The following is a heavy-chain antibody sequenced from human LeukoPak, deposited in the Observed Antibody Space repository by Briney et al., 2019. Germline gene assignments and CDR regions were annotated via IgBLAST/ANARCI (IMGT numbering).Heavy chain of an antibody. D-gene: IGHD2-15*01. J-gene: IGHJ6*03. V-gene: IGHV4-39*07. CDR3: ARSVEGYCRGGNCYYYSYYMDV. CDR2: VYSENT. Sequence: SETLSLTCTVSGDSISSSSFFWGWIRQPPGKGLEWIGAVYSENTYYNPSLKSRVSISVDTSKNQFSLKLSSVTAADTAVYYCARSVEGYCRGGNCYYYSYYMDVWGKGTPVTVSS. CDR1: GDSISSSSFF.